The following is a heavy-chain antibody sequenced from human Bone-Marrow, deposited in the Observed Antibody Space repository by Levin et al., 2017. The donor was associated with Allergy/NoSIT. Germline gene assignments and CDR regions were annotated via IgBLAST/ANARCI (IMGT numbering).Heavy chain of an antibody. D-gene: IGHD4-17*01. Sequence: ASVKVSCKASGYTFTSYGISWVRQAPGQGLEWMGWISAYNGNTNYAQKLQGRVTMTTDTSTSTAYMELRSLRSDDTAVYYCARDLSTVTPGAFDIWGQGTMVTVSS. J-gene: IGHJ3*02. CDR3: ARDLSTVTPGAFDI. CDR2: ISAYNGNT. V-gene: IGHV1-18*01. CDR1: GYTFTSYG.